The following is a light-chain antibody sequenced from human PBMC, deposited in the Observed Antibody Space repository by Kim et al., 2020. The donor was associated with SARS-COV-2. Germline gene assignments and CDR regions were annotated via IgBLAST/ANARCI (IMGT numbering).Light chain of an antibody. Sequence: RATINCKSSQSVLYSSNNQNYLAWYQQKPGQPPKLLIYWASTRQYGVPDRFSGSGSGTDFTLSISSLQAEDVAVYYCQQYYTIPYTFGQGTKLEIK. CDR3: QQYYTIPYT. CDR1: QSVLYSSNNQNY. J-gene: IGKJ2*01. CDR2: WAS. V-gene: IGKV4-1*01.